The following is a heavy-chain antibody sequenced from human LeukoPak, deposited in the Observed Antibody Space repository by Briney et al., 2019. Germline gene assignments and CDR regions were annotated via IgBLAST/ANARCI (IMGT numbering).Heavy chain of an antibody. Sequence: PSETLSLTCTVSGGSISNYYWSWIRQPPGKGLEWIGYIYYSGSTNYNPSLKSRVTISVDTSKNQFSLKLSSVTAADTAVYYCARGGYYDSSGYYVFYYYYMDVWGKGTTVTVSS. CDR1: GGSISNYY. D-gene: IGHD3-22*01. CDR2: IYYSGST. CDR3: ARGGYYDSSGYYVFYYYYMDV. V-gene: IGHV4-59*08. J-gene: IGHJ6*03.